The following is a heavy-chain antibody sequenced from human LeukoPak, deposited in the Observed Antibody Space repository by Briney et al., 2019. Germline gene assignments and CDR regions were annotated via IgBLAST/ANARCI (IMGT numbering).Heavy chain of an antibody. CDR2: ISYDGSNK. Sequence: GGSLRLSCAASGFTFSSYGMHWVRQAPGKGLEWVAIISYDGSNKYYADSVQGRFTISRDNSKDTLYLQMNSLRAEDTAVYYCAKDLGGGSGCYDLWGRGTLVTVSS. CDR1: GFTFSSYG. J-gene: IGHJ2*01. CDR3: AKDLGGGSGCYDL. D-gene: IGHD6-19*01. V-gene: IGHV3-30*18.